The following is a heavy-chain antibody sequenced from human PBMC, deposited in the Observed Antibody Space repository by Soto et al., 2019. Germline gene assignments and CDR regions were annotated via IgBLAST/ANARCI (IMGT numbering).Heavy chain of an antibody. D-gene: IGHD5-12*01. J-gene: IGHJ4*02. CDR3: ARGDGYIFDY. CDR2: MNPNTGDT. Sequence: QVQLVQCGAEVKMPGASVKVSCKASGYTFISYDINWVRQATGQGLEWMGWMNPNTGDTGYAQKFQGRVTMTRNTSINTANLELSSLRSDDTAVYFCARGDGYIFDYWGQGTLVTVSS. V-gene: IGHV1-8*01. CDR1: GYTFISYD.